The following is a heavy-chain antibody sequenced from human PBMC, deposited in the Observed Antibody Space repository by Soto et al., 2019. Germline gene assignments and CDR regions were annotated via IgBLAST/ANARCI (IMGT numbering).Heavy chain of an antibody. J-gene: IGHJ5*02. CDR2: IYWDDAK. D-gene: IGHD4-17*01. Sequence: QITLKESGPTLVRPTQTLTLSCTFSGFSLSTSGVAVGWIRQPPGKALEWLALIYWDDAKRYRPSLKSRLTITKDTSKTQVVLTMSNMDPVDTATYYCAHSNGDDNWVGPWGQGTLVTVSS. CDR1: GFSLSTSGVA. V-gene: IGHV2-5*02. CDR3: AHSNGDDNWVGP.